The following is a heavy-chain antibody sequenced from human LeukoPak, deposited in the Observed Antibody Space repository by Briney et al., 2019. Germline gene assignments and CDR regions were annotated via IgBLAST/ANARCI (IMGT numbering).Heavy chain of an antibody. Sequence: SETLSLTCTVSGGSISSYYWSWIRQPPGKGLEWIGYIYYSGSTNYNPSLKSRVTISVDTSKNQFSLKLSSVTAADTAVYYCATLSGIAVAGYFDYWGXGTLVTVSS. J-gene: IGHJ4*02. CDR2: IYYSGST. CDR1: GGSISSYY. V-gene: IGHV4-59*01. CDR3: ATLSGIAVAGYFDY. D-gene: IGHD6-19*01.